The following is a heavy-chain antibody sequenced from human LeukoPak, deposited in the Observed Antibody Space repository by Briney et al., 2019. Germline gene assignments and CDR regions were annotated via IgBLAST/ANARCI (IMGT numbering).Heavy chain of an antibody. CDR3: AKSASSGHYLDLKFDN. Sequence: ASVKVSCKASGGTFSSYAINWVRQAPGQGLEWMGGIIPIFDTANYAQKFQGRVTITADKSTNTAYMELSSLRSEDTAVYYCAKSASSGHYLDLKFDNWGQGALVTVSS. CDR2: IIPIFDTA. D-gene: IGHD3-22*01. CDR1: GGTFSSYA. J-gene: IGHJ4*02. V-gene: IGHV1-69*06.